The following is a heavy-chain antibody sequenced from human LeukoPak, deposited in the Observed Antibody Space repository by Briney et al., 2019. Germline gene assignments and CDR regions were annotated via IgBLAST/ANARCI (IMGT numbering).Heavy chain of an antibody. CDR3: AKPTSYGSSWYVFDY. J-gene: IGHJ4*02. Sequence: GGSLRLSCAASGFTFSNYAIHWVRRAPGKGLEWVAVISYDGIIKYYADSVKGRFTISIDNSKNTLYLQMNSLRAEDTAVYYCAKPTSYGSSWYVFDYWGQGTLVTVSS. D-gene: IGHD6-13*01. V-gene: IGHV3-30-3*02. CDR1: GFTFSNYA. CDR2: ISYDGIIK.